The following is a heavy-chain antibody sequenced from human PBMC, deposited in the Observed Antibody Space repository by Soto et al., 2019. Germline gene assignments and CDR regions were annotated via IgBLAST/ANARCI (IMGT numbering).Heavy chain of an antibody. CDR1: GYTFSSRG. V-gene: IGHV1-18*01. D-gene: IGHD1-26*01. CDR3: ARPLPGAGAGAFDI. J-gene: IGHJ3*02. Sequence: QVQLVHSGAEVKKPGASLKVSCKASGYTFSSRGISWVRQAPGQGLEWMGWMTRPNGNPYYAQKFQDRVTMTTGTSTRTAYMEVRSLRSDDTAVDYCARPLPGAGAGAFDIWGQGTMVIVSS. CDR2: MTRPNGNP.